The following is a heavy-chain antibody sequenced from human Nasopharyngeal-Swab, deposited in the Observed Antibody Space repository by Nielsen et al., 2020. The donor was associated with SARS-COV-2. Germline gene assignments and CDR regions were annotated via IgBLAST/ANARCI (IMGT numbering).Heavy chain of an antibody. D-gene: IGHD2-2*01. CDR3: ARVPRYCSSTSCYAEPYYYYGMDV. Sequence: ASVKVSCKASGYTFTGYYMHWVRQAPGQGFEWMGWINPNSGGTNYAQKFQGRVTMTRDTSISTAYMELSRLRSDDTAVYYCARVPRYCSSTSCYAEPYYYYGMDVWGQGTTVTVSS. V-gene: IGHV1-2*02. CDR2: INPNSGGT. CDR1: GYTFTGYY. J-gene: IGHJ6*02.